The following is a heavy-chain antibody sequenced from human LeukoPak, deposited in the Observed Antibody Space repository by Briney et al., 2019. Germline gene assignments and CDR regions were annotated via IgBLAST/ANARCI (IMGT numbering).Heavy chain of an antibody. CDR2: ITSSGSYI. V-gene: IGHV3-21*01. J-gene: IGHJ4*02. CDR1: GFTFSSYS. D-gene: IGHD6-13*01. Sequence: GGSLRLSCAASGFTFSSYSMNWVRQAPRKGLEWVSSITSSGSYIYYADSVKGRFTISRGNAKNSLYLQMNSLRAEDTAVYYCARGRRIAAAGLYYFDYWGQGTLVTVSS. CDR3: ARGRRIAAAGLYYFDY.